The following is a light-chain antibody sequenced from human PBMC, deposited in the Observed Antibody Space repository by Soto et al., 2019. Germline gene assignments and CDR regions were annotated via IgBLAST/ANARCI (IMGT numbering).Light chain of an antibody. CDR1: QDIKKY. J-gene: IGKJ3*01. CDR2: GAS. Sequence: DIQMTQSPSSLSASIGDRVTITCQASQDIKKYLSWYQQKPGRAPKLLIYGASNLETGVPSRFSGRGYGTEFTLVISSLQPEDVATYYCQLYDNLPPFTFVPGTKV. CDR3: QLYDNLPPFT. V-gene: IGKV1-33*01.